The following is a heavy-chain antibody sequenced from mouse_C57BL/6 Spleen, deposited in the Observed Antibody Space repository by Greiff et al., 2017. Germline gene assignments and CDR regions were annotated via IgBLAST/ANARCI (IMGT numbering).Heavy chain of an antibody. CDR3: ARNSNYEYFDV. V-gene: IGHV5-17*01. Sequence: EVQGVESGGGLVKPGGSLKLSCAASGFTFSDYGMHWVRQAPEKGLEWVAYISSGSSTIYYADTVKGRFTISRDNAKNTLFLQMTSLRSEDTAMYYCARNSNYEYFDVWGTGTTVTVSS. CDR1: GFTFSDYG. CDR2: ISSGSSTI. J-gene: IGHJ1*03. D-gene: IGHD2-5*01.